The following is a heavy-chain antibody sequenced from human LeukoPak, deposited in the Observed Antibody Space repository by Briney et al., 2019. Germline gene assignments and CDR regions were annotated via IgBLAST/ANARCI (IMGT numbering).Heavy chain of an antibody. CDR3: ARGRQDVNMILVVMAGVSYYLDV. D-gene: IGHD3-22*01. V-gene: IGHV4-34*01. Sequence: SETLSLTCAVYGGSFSDYYWTWIRQTPGRGLEWIGEMSPSGSSNYNPSLKSRVTISVDTSKNQFSLKLRSVTAADTAVYYCARGRQDVNMILVVMAGVSYYLDVWSKGTTVTVS. CDR1: GGSFSDYY. J-gene: IGHJ6*03. CDR2: MSPSGSS.